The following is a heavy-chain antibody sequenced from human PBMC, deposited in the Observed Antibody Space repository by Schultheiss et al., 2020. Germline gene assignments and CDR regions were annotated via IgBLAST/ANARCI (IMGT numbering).Heavy chain of an antibody. D-gene: IGHD2-21*01. CDR1: GFTFSNAW. J-gene: IGHJ6*02. V-gene: IGHV3-11*01. CDR3: AREACGGGDCYRYGMDV. CDR2: ISGSGGST. Sequence: GGSLRLSCAASGFTFSNAWMNWVRQAPGKGLEWVSAISGSGGSTYYTDSVKGRFTISRDNPKHSLFLQMNSLRAEDTAVYYCAREACGGGDCYRYGMDVWGRGPTVTGSS.